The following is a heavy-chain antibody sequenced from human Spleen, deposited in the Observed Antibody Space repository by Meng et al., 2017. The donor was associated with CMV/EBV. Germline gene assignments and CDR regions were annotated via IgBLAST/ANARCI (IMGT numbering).Heavy chain of an antibody. CDR2: IIPILGIA. CDR3: ATSVKTPPWGY. Sequence: SCKASGGTFSSYAISWVRQAPGQGLEWMGGIIPILGIANYAQKFQGRVTITANKSTSTAYMELSSLRSEDTAVYYCATSVKTPPWGYWGQGTLVTVSS. D-gene: IGHD3-16*01. J-gene: IGHJ4*02. V-gene: IGHV1-69*10. CDR1: GGTFSSYA.